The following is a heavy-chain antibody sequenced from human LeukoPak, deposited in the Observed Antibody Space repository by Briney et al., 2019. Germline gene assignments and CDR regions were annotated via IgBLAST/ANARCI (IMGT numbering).Heavy chain of an antibody. CDR2: IYYNGST. CDR1: GCSISSYY. Sequence: PSETLSLTCTVSGCSISSYYWSWIRQPPGKGLEWIGYIYYNGSTNYNPSLKSRVTISVDTSKNQFSLKLSSVTAADTAVYYCARSRSRIAAADAYWGQGTLVTVSS. D-gene: IGHD6-13*01. J-gene: IGHJ4*02. V-gene: IGHV4-59*01. CDR3: ARSRSRIAAADAY.